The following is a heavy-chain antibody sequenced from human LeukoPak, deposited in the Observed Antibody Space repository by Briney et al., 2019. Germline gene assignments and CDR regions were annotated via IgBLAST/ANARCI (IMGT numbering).Heavy chain of an antibody. Sequence: SETLSLTCAVYGGSFSGYYWSWIRQPPGKGLEWIGEINHSGSTNYNPSLKSRVTISVDTSKNQFSLKLSSVTAADTAVYYCAGNYYDSSGYHYNWFDPWGQGTLVTVSS. J-gene: IGHJ5*02. CDR3: AGNYYDSSGYHYNWFDP. V-gene: IGHV4-34*01. D-gene: IGHD3-22*01. CDR1: GGSFSGYY. CDR2: INHSGST.